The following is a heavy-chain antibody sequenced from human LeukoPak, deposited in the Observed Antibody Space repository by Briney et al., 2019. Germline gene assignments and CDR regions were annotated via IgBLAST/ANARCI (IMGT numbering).Heavy chain of an antibody. J-gene: IGHJ4*02. CDR3: AKAPQGAVAGKGYYFDY. V-gene: IGHV3-9*01. D-gene: IGHD6-19*01. CDR1: GFTFDDYA. CDR2: ISWNSGSI. Sequence: GRSLRLSCAASGFTFDDYAMQWVRQAPGKGLEWVSGISWNSGSIGYADSVKGRFTISRDNAKNSLYLQMNSLRAEDTALYYCAKAPQGAVAGKGYYFDYWGQGTLVTVSS.